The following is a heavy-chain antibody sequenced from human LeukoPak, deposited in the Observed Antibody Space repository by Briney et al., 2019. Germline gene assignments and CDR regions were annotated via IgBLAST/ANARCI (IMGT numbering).Heavy chain of an antibody. CDR1: GYTFTSYA. CDR3: ARESQFYYYYSGMDV. CDR2: INAGNGNT. D-gene: IGHD5-24*01. J-gene: IGHJ6*04. V-gene: IGHV1-3*01. Sequence: GAAVPVSFKCSGYTFTSYAMHWVRQAPGQRLEWMGLINAGNGNTKKSQKFQGRVTTTRDTSASTAYMELSSLRSEDTAVYYCARESQFYYYYSGMDVWGKGTTVTVSS.